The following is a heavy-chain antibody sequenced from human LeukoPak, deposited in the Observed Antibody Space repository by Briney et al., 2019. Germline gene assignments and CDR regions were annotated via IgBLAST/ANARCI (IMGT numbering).Heavy chain of an antibody. CDR3: ATDGPAAMGADYLYGLDV. J-gene: IGHJ6*02. CDR2: IIPLLDIT. V-gene: IGHV1-69*04. CDR1: GGTLINYG. D-gene: IGHD2-2*01. Sequence: SVKVSCKASGGTLINYGISWVRQAPGQGLEWMGRIIPLLDITTYAERFQGRVTITADKSTSTAYLEVSSLRSKDTAVYYCATDGPAAMGADYLYGLDVWGQGTTVSVSS.